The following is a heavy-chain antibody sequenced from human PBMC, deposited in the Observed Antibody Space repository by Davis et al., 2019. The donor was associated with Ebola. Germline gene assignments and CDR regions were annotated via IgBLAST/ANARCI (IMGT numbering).Heavy chain of an antibody. CDR3: ARGDWGTPRFDY. CDR2: ISPTGDNT. D-gene: IGHD3/OR15-3a*01. CDR1: GFNLRYYA. Sequence: PGGSLRLSCAVSGFNLRYYAMSWVRQAPGKGLEWLSTISPTGDNTYYADSVRGRFTISRENSKDTLYLQMNSLRAGDTAVYYCARGDWGTPRFDYWGQGTLVSVPS. J-gene: IGHJ4*02. V-gene: IGHV3-23*01.